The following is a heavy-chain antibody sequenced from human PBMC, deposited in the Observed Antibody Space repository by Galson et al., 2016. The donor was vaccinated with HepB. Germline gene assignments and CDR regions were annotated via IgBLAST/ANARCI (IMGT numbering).Heavy chain of an antibody. J-gene: IGHJ6*02. CDR2: ISGTGDST. CDR3: AKSIRGDDYYPFYYYSMDV. Sequence: SLRLSCAASGFTFTSYVLSWVRQAPGKGLQWVSSISGTGDSTFYADSVTGRFTISRDKSKNTLYLQMNSLRAEDTAVYYCAKSIRGDDYYPFYYYSMDVWGQGTTVTVSS. CDR1: GFTFTSYV. V-gene: IGHV3-23*01. D-gene: IGHD3-10*01.